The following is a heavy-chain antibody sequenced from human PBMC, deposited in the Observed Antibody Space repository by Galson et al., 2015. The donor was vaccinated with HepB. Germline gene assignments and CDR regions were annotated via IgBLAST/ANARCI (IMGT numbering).Heavy chain of an antibody. CDR1: GYTFTGYD. Sequence: SVKVSCKASGYTFTGYDINWVRQATGQGLEWMGWMNPNSGNTGYAQKFQGRVTMTRNTSISTAYMELSSLRSEDTAVYYCARGFRLTTSAPYYYYMDVWGKGTTVTVSS. V-gene: IGHV1-8*01. CDR2: MNPNSGNT. J-gene: IGHJ6*03. D-gene: IGHD4-17*01. CDR3: ARGFRLTTSAPYYYYMDV.